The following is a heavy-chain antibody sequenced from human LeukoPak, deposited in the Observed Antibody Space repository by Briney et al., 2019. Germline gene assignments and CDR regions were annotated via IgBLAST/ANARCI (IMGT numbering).Heavy chain of an antibody. J-gene: IGHJ4*02. CDR3: ARAYYYDSSGYVYFDY. Sequence: GSLRLSCTASGFTFSYYWMSWVRQPPGKGLEWIGEINHSGSTNYNPSLKSRVTISVDTSKNQFSLKLSSVTAADTAVYYCARAYYYDSSGYVYFDYWGQGTLVTVSS. CDR1: GFTFSYYW. D-gene: IGHD3-22*01. V-gene: IGHV4-34*01. CDR2: INHSGST.